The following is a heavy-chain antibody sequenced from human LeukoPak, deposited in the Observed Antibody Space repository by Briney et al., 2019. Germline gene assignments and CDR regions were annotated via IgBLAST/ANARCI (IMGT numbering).Heavy chain of an antibody. CDR1: GFTFSSYA. CDR2: ISYDGSNK. J-gene: IGHJ4*02. D-gene: IGHD3-3*01. CDR3: ASENTYYDFWSGRHREYYFDY. V-gene: IGHV3-30-3*01. Sequence: PGGSLRLSCAASGFTFSSYAMHWVRQAPGKGLEWVAVISYDGSNKYYADSVKGRFTISRDNAKNTLYLQMNSLRAEDTAVYYCASENTYYDFWSGRHREYYFDYWGQGTLVTVSS.